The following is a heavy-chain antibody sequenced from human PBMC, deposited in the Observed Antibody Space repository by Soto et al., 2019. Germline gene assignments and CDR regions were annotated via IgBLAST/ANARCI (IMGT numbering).Heavy chain of an antibody. V-gene: IGHV4-59*01. CDR2: IHDSGNT. D-gene: IGHD3-10*01. Sequence: PSETLSLTCTVSGGSISSYYWSWIRQAPGKGLQWIGYIHDSGNTNYNPALNGRATISVDTSKKQFSLRIIFVTTADTAVYYCAELGGRQSLAVWGQGTTVTVSS. J-gene: IGHJ6*02. CDR1: GGSISSYY. CDR3: AELGGRQSLAV.